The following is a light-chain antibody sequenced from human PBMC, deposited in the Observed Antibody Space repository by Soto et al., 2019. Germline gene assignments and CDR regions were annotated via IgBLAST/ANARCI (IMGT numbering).Light chain of an antibody. J-gene: IGLJ2*01. V-gene: IGLV2-14*03. Sequence: QSALTQPASVSGSPGRSITISCTGTSSDVGTYNYVSWYHQHPGKAPKLIIYDVSSRPSGVSNRFSGSKSGNTASLTISGLQAEDEADYYCGSYTTSSALIFGGGTKLTVL. CDR2: DVS. CDR1: SSDVGTYNY. CDR3: GSYTTSSALI.